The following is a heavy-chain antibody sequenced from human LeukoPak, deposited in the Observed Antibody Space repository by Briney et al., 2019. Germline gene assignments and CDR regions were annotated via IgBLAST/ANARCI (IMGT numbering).Heavy chain of an antibody. CDR1: GYTFTRYG. V-gene: IGHV1-18*01. CDR2: ISAYNGNT. J-gene: IGHJ4*02. Sequence: ASVKVSCKASGYTFTRYGISGVRQAPGQGGEWMGWISAYNGNTNYAQKLQGRVTMTTDTSTSTAYMELRSLRSDDTAVYYCARDFSLAVAGTFDYWGQGTLVTVSS. CDR3: ARDFSLAVAGTFDY. D-gene: IGHD6-19*01.